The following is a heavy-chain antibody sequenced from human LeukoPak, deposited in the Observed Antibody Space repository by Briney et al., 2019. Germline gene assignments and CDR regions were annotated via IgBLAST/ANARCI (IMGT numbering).Heavy chain of an antibody. Sequence: ASVKVSCKASGGTFSSYAISWVRQAPGQGLEWMGGIIPIFGTANYAQKFQGRVTITADESTSTAYMELSSLRSEDTAVYYCARFVPGLAVVGTAEDYWGQGTLVTVSS. CDR3: ARFVPGLAVVGTAEDY. CDR2: IIPIFGTA. V-gene: IGHV1-69*01. D-gene: IGHD6-19*01. CDR1: GGTFSSYA. J-gene: IGHJ4*02.